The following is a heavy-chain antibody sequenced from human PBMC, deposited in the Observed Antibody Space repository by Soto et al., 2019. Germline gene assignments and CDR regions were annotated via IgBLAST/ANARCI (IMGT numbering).Heavy chain of an antibody. CDR3: ARHITGDTTDYYYGMGI. CDR2: IRSKAHNYAT. V-gene: IGHV3-73*02. CDR1: GFTFSDSA. D-gene: IGHD1-26*01. Sequence: EVQLVESGGGLVQPGGSLKLSCAASGFTFSDSAMHWVRQASGKGLXXLGRIRSKAHNYATAHTAAVKGRFTVSRDDSKNTAYLQMNSLKTEDTAVYYCARHITGDTTDYYYGMGIWGQGTTVTVSS. J-gene: IGHJ6*02.